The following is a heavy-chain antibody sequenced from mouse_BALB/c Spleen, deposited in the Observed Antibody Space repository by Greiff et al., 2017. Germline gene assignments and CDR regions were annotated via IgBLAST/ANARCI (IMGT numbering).Heavy chain of an antibody. D-gene: IGHD1-2*01. CDR1: GFTFSSYT. Sequence: EVQRVESGGGLVKPGGSLKLSCAASGFTFSSYTMSWVRQTPEKRLEWVATISSGGSYTYYPDSVKGRFTISRDNAKNTLYLQMSSLKSEDTAMYYCTREHYPWYFDVWGAGTTVTVSS. V-gene: IGHV5-6-4*01. J-gene: IGHJ1*01. CDR3: TREHYPWYFDV. CDR2: ISSGGSYT.